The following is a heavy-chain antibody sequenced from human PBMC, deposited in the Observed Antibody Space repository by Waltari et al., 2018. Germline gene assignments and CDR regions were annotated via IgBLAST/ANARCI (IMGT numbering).Heavy chain of an antibody. Sequence: QVQLQESGPGLVKPSETLSLTCTVSGGSISSYYWRWIRQPPGKGLEWIGYIYYSGSTNYNPSLKSRVTISVDTSKNQFSLKLSSVTAADTAVYYCARDLGGNYWGQGTLVTVSS. CDR1: GGSISSYY. J-gene: IGHJ4*02. CDR2: IYYSGST. CDR3: ARDLGGNY. V-gene: IGHV4-59*01.